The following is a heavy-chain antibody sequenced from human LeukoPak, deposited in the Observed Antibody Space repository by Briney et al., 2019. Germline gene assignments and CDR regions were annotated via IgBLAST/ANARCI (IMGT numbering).Heavy chain of an antibody. CDR1: GGSISSGDYY. CDR3: ARVLGEMWAFGGVIAQGFDY. V-gene: IGHV4-30-4*01. Sequence: PSETLSLTCTVSGGSISSGDYYWSWIRQPPGKGLEWIGYIHYSGSTYYNPSLKSRVTISVDTSKNQFSLKLSSVTAADTAVYYCARVLGEMWAFGGVIAQGFDYWGQGTLVTVSS. D-gene: IGHD3-16*02. J-gene: IGHJ4*02. CDR2: IHYSGST.